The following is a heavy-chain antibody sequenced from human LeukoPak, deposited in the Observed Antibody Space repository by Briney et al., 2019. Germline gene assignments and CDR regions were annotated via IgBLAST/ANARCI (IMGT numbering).Heavy chain of an antibody. CDR1: GGSISSSSYY. D-gene: IGHD1-26*01. J-gene: IGHJ6*03. CDR3: AREGSGSYYYYYYYMDV. V-gene: IGHV4-39*07. Sequence: SETLSLTCTVSGGSISSSSYYWGWIRQPLGKGLEWIGSIYYSGSTYYNPSLKSRVTIPVDTSKNQFSLKLSSVTAADTAVYYCAREGSGSYYYYYYYMDVWGKGTTVTVSS. CDR2: IYYSGST.